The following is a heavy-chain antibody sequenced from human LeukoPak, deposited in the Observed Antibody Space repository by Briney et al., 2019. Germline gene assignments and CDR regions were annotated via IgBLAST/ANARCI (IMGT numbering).Heavy chain of an antibody. Sequence: GGSLRLSCAASGFTFSIYAMSWVRQAPGKGLEWVSGVNGGGSNTYYADSVKGRFTISRDNAKNSLYLQMNSLRAGDTAVYYCASKPTIRAFDIWGQGTMVTVSS. J-gene: IGHJ3*02. CDR1: GFTFSIYA. D-gene: IGHD2-2*01. CDR3: ASKPTIRAFDI. CDR2: VNGGGSNT. V-gene: IGHV3-23*01.